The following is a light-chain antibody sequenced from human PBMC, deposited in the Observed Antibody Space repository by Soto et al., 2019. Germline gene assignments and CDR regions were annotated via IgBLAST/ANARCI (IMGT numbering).Light chain of an antibody. Sequence: EIVMTQSPATLSVSPGERATLSCRASQSVSSNLAWYQQKPGQAPRLLIYGASTRATGIPDRFSGSGSGTEFTLTISSLQSEDFAVYYCQKYNNWPPITFGQGTRLENK. CDR2: GAS. J-gene: IGKJ5*01. CDR3: QKYNNWPPIT. V-gene: IGKV3-15*01. CDR1: QSVSSN.